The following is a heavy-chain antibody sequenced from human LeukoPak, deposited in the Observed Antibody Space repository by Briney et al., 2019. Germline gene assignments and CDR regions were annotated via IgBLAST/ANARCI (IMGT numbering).Heavy chain of an antibody. V-gene: IGHV1-18*01. D-gene: IGHD3-22*01. J-gene: IGHJ4*02. CDR1: GYTFTSYG. Sequence: GSVKVSCKASGYTFTSYGISWVRQAPGQGLEWMGWISAYNGNTNYAQKLQGRVTMTTDTSTSTAYLELRSLRSDDTAVYYCARTRYYDSSGPFDYWGQGTLVTVSS. CDR2: ISAYNGNT. CDR3: ARTRYYDSSGPFDY.